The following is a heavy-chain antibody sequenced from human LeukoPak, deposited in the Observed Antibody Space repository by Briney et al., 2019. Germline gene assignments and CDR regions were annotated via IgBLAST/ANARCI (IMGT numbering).Heavy chain of an antibody. CDR3: ARDEFWECGAFDI. J-gene: IGHJ3*02. Sequence: SQTLSLTCTVSGGSISSGSYYWSWIRQPAGKGLEWIGRIYTSGSTNYNPSLKSRVTISVDTSKNQFSLKLSSVTAADTAVYYCARDEFWECGAFDIWGQGTMVTVSS. V-gene: IGHV4-61*02. CDR2: IYTSGST. CDR1: GGSISSGSYY. D-gene: IGHD3/OR15-3a*01.